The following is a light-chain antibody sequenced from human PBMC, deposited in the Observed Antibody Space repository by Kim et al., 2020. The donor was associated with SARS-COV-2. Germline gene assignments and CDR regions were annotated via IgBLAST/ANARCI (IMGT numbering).Light chain of an antibody. CDR3: QQLNSYPPT. CDR1: QGISGY. J-gene: IGKJ2*01. CDR2: AAS. V-gene: IGKV1-9*01. Sequence: IQLTQSPSSLSASVGDRVTITCRTSQGISGYLAWFQQQPGKAPKLLVYAASTLQGGVPSRFSGRGSGTEFTLTIGSLQPEDFATYYCQQLNSYPPTFGHGTKLEI.